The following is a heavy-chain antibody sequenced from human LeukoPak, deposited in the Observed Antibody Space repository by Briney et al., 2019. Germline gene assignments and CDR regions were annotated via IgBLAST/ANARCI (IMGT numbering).Heavy chain of an antibody. CDR1: GFTFSGSA. CDR3: TALFSSGSPFDY. D-gene: IGHD3-10*01. V-gene: IGHV3-73*01. Sequence: PGGSLRLSCAASGFTFSGSAMHWVRQASGKGLEWVGRIRSKANSYATAYAASVKGRFTISRDDSKNTAYLQMNSLKTEDTAVYYCTALFSSGSPFDYWGQGTLVTVSS. CDR2: IRSKANSYAT. J-gene: IGHJ4*02.